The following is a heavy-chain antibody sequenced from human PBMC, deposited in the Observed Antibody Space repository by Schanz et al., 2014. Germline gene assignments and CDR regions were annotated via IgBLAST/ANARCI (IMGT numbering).Heavy chain of an antibody. CDR1: GQTVSSYF. V-gene: IGHV1-2*06. CDR2: INPNSGGT. J-gene: IGHJ5*02. CDR3: ARVLDQAPGVDP. D-gene: IGHD2-2*01. Sequence: QVHVVQSGAVLKTPGASVNVSCKTSGQTVSSYFIQWVRQAPGQGLEWMGRINPNSGGTNYAQKFQGRVTMTRDTSINPAYMELSRLRSDDTAVYYCARVLDQAPGVDPWGQGTLVTVSS.